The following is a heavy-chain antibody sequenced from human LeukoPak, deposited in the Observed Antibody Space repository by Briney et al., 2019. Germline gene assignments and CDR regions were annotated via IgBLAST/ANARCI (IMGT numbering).Heavy chain of an antibody. CDR1: GGSFSGYY. CDR3: ARGRKDYYDSSGYYDGYY. D-gene: IGHD3-22*01. V-gene: IGHV4-34*01. J-gene: IGHJ4*02. CDR2: INHSGST. Sequence: SETLSLTCAVYGGSFSGYYWSWIRQPPGKGLEWIGEINHSGSTNYNPSLKSRVTISVDTSKNQFSLKLSSVTAADTAVYYCARGRKDYYDSSGYYDGYYWGQGTLVTVSS.